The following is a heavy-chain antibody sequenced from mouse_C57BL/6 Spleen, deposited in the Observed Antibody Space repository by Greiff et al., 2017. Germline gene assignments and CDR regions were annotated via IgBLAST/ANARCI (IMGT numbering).Heavy chain of an antibody. Sequence: EVQLQQSGAELVRPGASVKLSCTASGFNIKDDYMHWVKQRPEQGLEWIGWIDPENGDTEYASKFQGKATITADTSSNTAYLQLSSLTSEDTAVYYCTKGFLFDYWGQGTTLTVSS. CDR1: GFNIKDDY. CDR2: IDPENGDT. V-gene: IGHV14-4*01. J-gene: IGHJ2*01. CDR3: TKGFLFDY.